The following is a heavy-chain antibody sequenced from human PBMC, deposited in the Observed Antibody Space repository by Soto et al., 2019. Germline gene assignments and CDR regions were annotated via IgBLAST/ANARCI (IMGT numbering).Heavy chain of an antibody. V-gene: IGHV4-28*01. Sequence: SETLSLTCGVSGSSISNDNWWVWIRQPPGKGLEWIGYIHHTGYTYSNPALKSRLTMSVDTSKNQFSLRLSSVTAVDTAVYYCATKDNGKYFFDSWGQEPWSPSPQ. CDR1: GSSISNDNW. CDR3: ATKDNGKYFFDS. CDR2: IHHTGYT. D-gene: IGHD1-26*01. J-gene: IGHJ4*01.